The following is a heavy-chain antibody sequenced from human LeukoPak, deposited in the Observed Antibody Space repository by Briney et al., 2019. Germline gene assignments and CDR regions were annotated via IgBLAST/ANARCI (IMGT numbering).Heavy chain of an antibody. CDR2: ISGGSVTI. V-gene: IGHV3-48*02. Sequence: GGSLRLSCAASGFTFNTYSMNWVRQAPGKGLEWVSYISGGSVTIYYADSVKGRFTITRDNAENSLFLQMNSLRDEDTAVYYCAREIWGQGTMVTVSS. CDR3: AREI. J-gene: IGHJ3*02. CDR1: GFTFNTYS.